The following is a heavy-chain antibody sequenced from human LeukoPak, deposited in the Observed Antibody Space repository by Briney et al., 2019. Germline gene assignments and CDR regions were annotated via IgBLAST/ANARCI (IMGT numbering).Heavy chain of an antibody. Sequence: PGGSLRLSCAASGFTFSSYSMNWVRQAPGKGLEWVSSISSSSSYIYYADSVKGRFTNSRDNAKNSLYLQMNSLRAEDTAVYYCARVVHSSSWYDHWGQGTLVTVSS. CDR2: ISSSSSYI. CDR3: ARVVHSSSWYDH. D-gene: IGHD6-13*01. J-gene: IGHJ5*02. CDR1: GFTFSSYS. V-gene: IGHV3-21*01.